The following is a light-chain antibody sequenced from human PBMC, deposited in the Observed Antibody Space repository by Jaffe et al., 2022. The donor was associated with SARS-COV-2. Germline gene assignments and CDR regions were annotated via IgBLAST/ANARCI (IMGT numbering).Light chain of an antibody. Sequence: SYVLTQAPSVSVAPGQTAMITCGGNNIAVKSVHWYQLRPGQAPVLVVYDDRDRPSGIPERFSGSNSGNTATLTISRVEAGDEADYYCHVWDNSGDHLVFGGGTKLTVL. CDR1: NIAVKS. CDR2: DDR. J-gene: IGLJ3*02. V-gene: IGLV3-21*02. CDR3: HVWDNSGDHLV.